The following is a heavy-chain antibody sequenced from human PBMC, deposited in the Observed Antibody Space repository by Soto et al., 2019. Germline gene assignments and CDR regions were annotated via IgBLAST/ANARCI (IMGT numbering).Heavy chain of an antibody. D-gene: IGHD6-19*01. CDR3: TRLRYTSGWYGMDV. CDR1: GFIFSDAA. Sequence: GGSLRLSCAASGFIFSDAAIHWVRQASGKGLEWVGRIKNKADDYATAHAAAVEGRFTISRDDSTNTAYLQMNSLKTEDTAVYYCTRLRYTSGWYGMDVWGQGTTVTVSS. CDR2: IKNKADDYAT. V-gene: IGHV3-73*01. J-gene: IGHJ6*02.